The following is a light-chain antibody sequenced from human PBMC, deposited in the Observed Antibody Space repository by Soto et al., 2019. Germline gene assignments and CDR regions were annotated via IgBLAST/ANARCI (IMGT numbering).Light chain of an antibody. CDR2: GAS. CDR3: QQANSFPFA. V-gene: IGKV1-12*02. Sequence: DIQMTQSPSSVSASVGDRVTITCRASQDIHTWLAWYQQKPGKAPNLLIYGASTLQSGVPSRFCASGSGRDFTLTISSLQPEDFATYYCQQANSFPFAFGPGTKVDFK. J-gene: IGKJ3*01. CDR1: QDIHTW.